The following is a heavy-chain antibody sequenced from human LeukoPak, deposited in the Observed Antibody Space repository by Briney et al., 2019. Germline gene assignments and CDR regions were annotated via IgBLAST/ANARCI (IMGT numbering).Heavy chain of an antibody. D-gene: IGHD5-18*01. CDR2: IYYSGST. Sequence: SETLSLTCTVSGGSMSSYYWSWIRQPPGKGLEWIGSIYYSGSTNYNPSLKSRVTISVDTSKNQFSLRLSSVTAADTAVYYCAGDHRGYSYGLFDNWGQGTLVTVSS. CDR1: GGSMSSYY. V-gene: IGHV4-59*01. CDR3: AGDHRGYSYGLFDN. J-gene: IGHJ4*02.